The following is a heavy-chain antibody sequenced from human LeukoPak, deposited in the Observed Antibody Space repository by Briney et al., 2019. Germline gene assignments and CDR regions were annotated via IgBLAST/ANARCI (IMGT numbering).Heavy chain of an antibody. Sequence: SGGSLRLSCAASGFTFSSCAMHWVRQAPGKGLEWVAVISYDGSNKYYADSVKGRFTISRDNSKNTLYLEMNSLRAEDTAVYYCVKEVPSGYVFDYWGQGTLVTVSS. J-gene: IGHJ4*02. CDR2: ISYDGSNK. CDR3: VKEVPSGYVFDY. CDR1: GFTFSSCA. V-gene: IGHV3-30*04. D-gene: IGHD5-12*01.